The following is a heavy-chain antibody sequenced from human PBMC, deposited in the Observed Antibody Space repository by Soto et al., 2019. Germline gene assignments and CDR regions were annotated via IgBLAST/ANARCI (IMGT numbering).Heavy chain of an antibody. D-gene: IGHD3-16*01. CDR1: RFSFDDYV. V-gene: IGHV3-9*01. CDR2: ISWNSGSI. J-gene: IGHJ4*02. CDR3: AKDSDYIWGSYRYFDY. Sequence: VQLVESGGGLVQPGRSLRLSCAASRFSFDDYVMHWVRQAPGKGLEWVSGISWNSGSIDYADSVKGRFTISRDNAKNSLYLQLNSLRAEDTALYYCAKDSDYIWGSYRYFDYWGQGTLVIVSS.